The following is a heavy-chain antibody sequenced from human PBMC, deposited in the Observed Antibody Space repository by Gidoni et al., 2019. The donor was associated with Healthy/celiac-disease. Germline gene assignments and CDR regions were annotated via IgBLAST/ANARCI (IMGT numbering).Heavy chain of an antibody. J-gene: IGHJ4*02. CDR2: ISSSGSTI. CDR1: GFTFSSYE. V-gene: IGHV3-48*03. CDR3: ARFDYDFLGEDY. Sequence: EVQLVESGGGLVQPGGSLSLSCAASGFTFSSYEMNWVRQAPGKGLEWVSYISSSGSTIYYADSVKGRFTISRDNAKNSLYLQMNSLRAEDTAVYYCARFDYDFLGEDYWGQGTLVTVSS. D-gene: IGHD3-22*01.